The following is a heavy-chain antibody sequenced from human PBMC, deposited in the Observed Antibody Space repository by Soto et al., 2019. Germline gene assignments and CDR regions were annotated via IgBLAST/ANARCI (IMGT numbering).Heavy chain of an antibody. D-gene: IGHD3-22*01. CDR1: GGSFSGHS. CDR3: STRAYDTNGYYRFDP. V-gene: IGHV4-34*01. Sequence: PSETLSLTCAVYGGSFSGHSWTWIRQSPGKGLEWIGDINHSGRVNYSPSLKSRVTISLDTSKNQLSLTLSAVTAADTAMYYCSTRAYDTNGYYRFDPWGQGTLVTVS. CDR2: INHSGRV. J-gene: IGHJ5*01.